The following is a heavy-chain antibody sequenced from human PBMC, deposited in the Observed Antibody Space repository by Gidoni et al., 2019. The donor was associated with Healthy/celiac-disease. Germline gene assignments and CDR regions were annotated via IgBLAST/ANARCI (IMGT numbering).Heavy chain of an antibody. CDR2: ISSSGSTV. Sequence: QVELVESGVGLVKPGRSLRLSCSASGFTFNDYYMSWIRQAPGKGLGWVSCISSSGSTVYYADSVKERFTISTDNDKNSLYLRMNSLRAEDTAVYYCARAIAGEYYGVYYYMDVWGKGTTVTVSS. CDR3: ARAIAGEYYGVYYYMDV. J-gene: IGHJ6*03. CDR1: GFTFNDYY. V-gene: IGHV3-11*01. D-gene: IGHD3-3*01.